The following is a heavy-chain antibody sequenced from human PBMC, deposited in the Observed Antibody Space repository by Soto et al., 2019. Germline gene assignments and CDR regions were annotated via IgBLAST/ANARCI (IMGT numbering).Heavy chain of an antibody. Sequence: QVQLVQSGAEVKKPGASVKVACRASGYTFTSYVISWVRPAPGQGLEWIGWISAYNGNINFAQKLHGRVTMTTNTSTSIPYMELGSVGSDDTAVYYCARVVATVAGPYGMDVWGQGTTVTVSS. J-gene: IGHJ6*02. D-gene: IGHD6-19*01. CDR3: ARVVATVAGPYGMDV. V-gene: IGHV1-18*01. CDR2: ISAYNGNI. CDR1: GYTFTSYV.